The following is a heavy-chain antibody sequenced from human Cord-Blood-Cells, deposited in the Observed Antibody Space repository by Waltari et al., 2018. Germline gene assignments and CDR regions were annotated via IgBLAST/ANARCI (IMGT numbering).Heavy chain of an antibody. J-gene: IGHJ4*02. V-gene: IGHV1-8*03. Sequence: QVQLLQSGAEVQKPGASVKVSCKASGYTFTSHDINWVRQATGQGLEWMGWMNPNSGNTGYAQKFQGRVTITRNTSISTAYMELSSLRSEDTAVYYCARGPAYSGSYYYWGQGTLVTVSS. D-gene: IGHD1-26*01. CDR3: ARGPAYSGSYYY. CDR1: GYTFTSHD. CDR2: MNPNSGNT.